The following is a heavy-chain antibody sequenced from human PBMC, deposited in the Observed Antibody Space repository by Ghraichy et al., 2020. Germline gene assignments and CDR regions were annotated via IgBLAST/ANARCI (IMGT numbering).Heavy chain of an antibody. V-gene: IGHV3-23*01. CDR1: GFTFSSYA. CDR2: ISGSGGST. J-gene: IGHJ4*02. CDR3: AKRVRRALVVPAATIDY. Sequence: GGSLRLSCAASGFTFSSYAMSWVRQAPGKGLEWVSAISGSGGSTYYTDSVKGRFTISRDNSKNTLYLQMNSLRAEDTAVYYCAKRVRRALVVPAATIDYWGQGTLVTVSS. D-gene: IGHD2-2*01.